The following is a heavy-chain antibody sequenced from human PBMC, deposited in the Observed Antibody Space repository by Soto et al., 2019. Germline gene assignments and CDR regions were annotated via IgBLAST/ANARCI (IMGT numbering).Heavy chain of an antibody. J-gene: IGHJ4*02. CDR2: INHSGST. V-gene: IGHV4-34*01. Sequence: SETLSLTCAVYGGSFSGYYWSWIRQPPGKGLEWIGEINHSGSTNYNPSLKSRVTISVDTSKNQFSLKLSSVTAADTAVYYCARRRSADSSGWPALDYWGQGTLVTVSS. D-gene: IGHD6-19*01. CDR3: ARRRSADSSGWPALDY. CDR1: GGSFSGYY.